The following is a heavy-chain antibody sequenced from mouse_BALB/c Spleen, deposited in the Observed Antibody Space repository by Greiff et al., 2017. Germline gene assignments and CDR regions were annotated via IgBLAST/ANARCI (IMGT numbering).Heavy chain of an antibody. CDR3: ALYGNWFAY. CDR2: IDPENGNT. J-gene: IGHJ3*01. D-gene: IGHD2-1*01. Sequence: EVQLVESGAELVRPGALVKLSCKASGFNIKDYYMHWVKQRPEQGLEWIGWIDPENGNTIYDPKFQGKASITADTSSNTAYLQLSSLTSEDTAVYYCALYGNWFAYWGQGTLVTVSA. CDR1: GFNIKDYY. V-gene: IGHV14-1*02.